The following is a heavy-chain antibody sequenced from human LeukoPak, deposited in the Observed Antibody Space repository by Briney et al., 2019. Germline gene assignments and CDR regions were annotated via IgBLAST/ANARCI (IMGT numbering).Heavy chain of an antibody. J-gene: IGHJ6*02. Sequence: GGSLRLSCAASGFTVSGNYMSWVRQAPGKGLEWVSIIYSGGSTYYADSVKGRFTISRDNPKNTLYLQLNSLRAEDTAVYYCARDCSSTSCYPYYGMDVWGQGTTVTVSS. CDR2: IYSGGST. D-gene: IGHD2-2*01. CDR1: GFTVSGNY. V-gene: IGHV3-53*01. CDR3: ARDCSSTSCYPYYGMDV.